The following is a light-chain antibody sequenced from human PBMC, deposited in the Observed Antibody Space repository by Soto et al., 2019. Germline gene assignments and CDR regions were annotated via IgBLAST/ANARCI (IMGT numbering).Light chain of an antibody. CDR3: QQYGSSPIT. Sequence: EIVLTQSPGTLSLSPGARAPLSCRASQSVSSSYLAWYQQKPGQAPRFLIYDASTRATGIPDRFSGSGSGTDFILTITRLEPEDFAVYYCQQYGSSPITFGQGTRLEIK. CDR1: QSVSSSY. V-gene: IGKV3-20*01. J-gene: IGKJ5*01. CDR2: DAS.